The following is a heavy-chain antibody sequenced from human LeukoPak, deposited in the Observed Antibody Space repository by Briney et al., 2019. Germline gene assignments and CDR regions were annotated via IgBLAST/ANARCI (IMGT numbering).Heavy chain of an antibody. Sequence: GASVKVSCKASGYTFSNYAMNWVRQAPGQGLEWMGWIHTNTGNPTYGQGFTGRFVFSLDTSVSTAYLQISDIKAEDNAVYYCARKNNFDAFDIWGQGTMVIVYS. CDR3: ARKNNFDAFDI. D-gene: IGHD2/OR15-2a*01. CDR1: GYTFSNYA. J-gene: IGHJ3*02. CDR2: IHTNTGNP. V-gene: IGHV7-4-1*02.